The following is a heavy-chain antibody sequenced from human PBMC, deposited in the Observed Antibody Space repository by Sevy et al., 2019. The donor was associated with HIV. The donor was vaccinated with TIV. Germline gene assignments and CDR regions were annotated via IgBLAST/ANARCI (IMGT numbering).Heavy chain of an antibody. D-gene: IGHD1-26*01. CDR3: ASAPTGSQGPGQYFHH. V-gene: IGHV1-18*01. CDR1: GYTFTSYV. J-gene: IGHJ1*01. Sequence: ASVKVSCKASGYTFTSYVITWVRQAPGQGLEWMGRISPYNGDTNYAQKLQGRVTMTTDTSTTTAYMELRSLRSDDTAVYYCASAPTGSQGPGQYFHHWGQGTLVTVSS. CDR2: ISPYNGDT.